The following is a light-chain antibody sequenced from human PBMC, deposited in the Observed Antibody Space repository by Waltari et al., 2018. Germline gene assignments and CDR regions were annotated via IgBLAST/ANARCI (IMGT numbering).Light chain of an antibody. CDR1: GSNIGAGYD. CDR3: QSYDTSLSVV. J-gene: IGLJ2*01. V-gene: IGLV1-40*01. CDR2: GVN. Sequence: QSVLTQPPSVSGAPGQRVTISCTGGGSNIGAGYDVTWYRQLPGKAPELLIYGVNNRPSGVPDRFFGSLSGTSASLAITGLQAEDEADYYCQSYDTSLSVVFGGGTKLTV.